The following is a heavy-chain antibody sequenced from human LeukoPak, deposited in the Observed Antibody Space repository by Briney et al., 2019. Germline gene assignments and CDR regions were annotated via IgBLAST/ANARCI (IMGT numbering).Heavy chain of an antibody. CDR1: GYTFTSYY. V-gene: IGHV1-46*01. J-gene: IGHJ3*02. D-gene: IGHD2-21*02. CDR2: INPSGGST. CDR3: ARVKGGVTARGAFDI. Sequence: ASVKVSCKASGYTFTSYYMHWVRQAPGQGLEWMGIINPSGGSTSYAQKFQGRVTMTRDTSTNTVYMELSSLRSEDTAVYYCARVKGGVTARGAFDIWGQGTMVTVSS.